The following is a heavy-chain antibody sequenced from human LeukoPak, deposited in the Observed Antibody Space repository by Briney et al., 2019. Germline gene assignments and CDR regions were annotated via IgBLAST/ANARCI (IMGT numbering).Heavy chain of an antibody. D-gene: IGHD4-17*01. J-gene: IGHJ4*02. CDR1: GDSISSNY. Sequence: SETLSLTCTVSGDSISSNYWSWIRQPPGKGLEWIAYIYYSGSTNYNPSLKSRVNISIDTSKNQFSLNLSSVTAADTAVYYCARSPTVTILFDYWGQGTLVTVSS. CDR2: IYYSGST. CDR3: ARSPTVTILFDY. V-gene: IGHV4-59*01.